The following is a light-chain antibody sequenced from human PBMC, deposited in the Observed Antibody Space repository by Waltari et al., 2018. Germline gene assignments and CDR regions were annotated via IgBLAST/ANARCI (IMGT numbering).Light chain of an antibody. CDR1: QSVSDY. V-gene: IGKV3-11*01. Sequence: EVVLTQSPATLSLSPGERATLSCRASQSVSDYLVWYQQKPGQAPRLPIYDASKSATGIPPRFSGIGSGTDFTLTISSLEPEDIAVYYCQHRSTWRHTFGGGTKVEIK. CDR3: QHRSTWRHT. J-gene: IGKJ4*01. CDR2: DAS.